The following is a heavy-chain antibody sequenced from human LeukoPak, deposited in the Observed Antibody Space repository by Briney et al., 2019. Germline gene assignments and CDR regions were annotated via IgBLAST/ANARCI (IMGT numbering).Heavy chain of an antibody. CDR1: GGTFSSYA. CDR3: ARGVPAAELDGGAFDI. J-gene: IGHJ3*02. CDR2: IIPIFGTA. D-gene: IGHD2-2*01. Sequence: SVKVSCKASGGTFSSYAISWVRQAPGQGLEWMGGIIPIFGTANYAQKFQGRVTVTADESTSTAYMELSSLRSEDTAVYYCARGVPAAELDGGAFDIWGQGTMVTVSS. V-gene: IGHV1-69*01.